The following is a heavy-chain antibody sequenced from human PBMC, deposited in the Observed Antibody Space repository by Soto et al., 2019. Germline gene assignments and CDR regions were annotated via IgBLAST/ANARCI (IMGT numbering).Heavy chain of an antibody. CDR2: ISSISSYI. V-gene: IGHV3-21*01. J-gene: IGHJ6*02. CDR3: ARGLGAVAGTSGGDLNDYYYYGMDV. CDR1: GFTFSSYS. D-gene: IGHD6-19*01. Sequence: PGGSLRLSCAASGFTFSSYSMNWVRQAPGKGLEWVSSISSISSYIYYADSVKGRFIISRDNAKNSLYLQMNSLRAEDTAVYYCARGLGAVAGTSGGDLNDYYYYGMDVWGQGTTVTVSS.